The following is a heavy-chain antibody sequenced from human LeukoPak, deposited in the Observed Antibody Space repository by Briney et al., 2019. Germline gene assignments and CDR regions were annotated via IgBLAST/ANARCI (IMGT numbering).Heavy chain of an antibody. CDR3: ARSEAPMVRGVIMVNWVDP. J-gene: IGHJ5*02. CDR1: GGSISSNY. CDR2: IYYSGST. Sequence: SETLSLTCTVSGGSISSNYWSWIRQPPGKGLEWIGYIYYSGSTDYNPSLKSRVTISIDTSKNQFSLKLSSVTAADTAVYYCARSEAPMVRGVIMVNWVDPWGQGTLVTVSS. D-gene: IGHD3-10*01. V-gene: IGHV4-59*01.